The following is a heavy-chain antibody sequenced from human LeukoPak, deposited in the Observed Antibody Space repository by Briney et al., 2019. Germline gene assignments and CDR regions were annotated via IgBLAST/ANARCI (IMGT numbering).Heavy chain of an antibody. CDR2: TYHRAST. Sequence: SEPLSLTCPVSGGAITSGDYFWSWIRQPPGKALEWIAYTYHRASTFYKSSLKSRVTTSVDPSKHQFSLKLSSMTAPETAVYYCARLVCTSASCYAPSLLVYWGEGTLVTVSS. V-gene: IGHV4-30-4*08. CDR3: ARLVCTSASCYAPSLLVY. CDR1: GGAITSGDYF. D-gene: IGHD2-2*01. J-gene: IGHJ4*02.